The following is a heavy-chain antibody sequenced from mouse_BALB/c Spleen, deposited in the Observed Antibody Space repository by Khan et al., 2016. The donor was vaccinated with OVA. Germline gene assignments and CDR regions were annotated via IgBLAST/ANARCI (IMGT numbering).Heavy chain of an antibody. CDR3: ARISSYGYSDV. V-gene: IGHV9-1*02. CDR2: INTYTGEP. Sequence: QIQLVQSGPELKKPGETVKLSCKASGYTFTNYGMNWVKQAPGKGLKWMGWINTYTGEPTYADDFKGRFVFSLETSASTAYLQISNLKNEDMTTYFCARISSYGYSDVGGEGTTVTVSS. CDR1: GYTFTNYG. D-gene: IGHD6-2*01. J-gene: IGHJ1*01.